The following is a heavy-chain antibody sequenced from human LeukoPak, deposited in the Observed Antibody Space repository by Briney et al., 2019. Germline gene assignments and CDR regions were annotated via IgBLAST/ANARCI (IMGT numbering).Heavy chain of an antibody. CDR3: ARNIAARTDYYYGMDV. Sequence: SETLSLTCTVSGGSISSGGYYWSWIRQPAGKGLEWIGRIYTSGSTNYNPSLKSRVTISVDTSKNQFSLKLSSVTAADTAVYYCARNIAARTDYYYGMDVWGQGTTVTVSS. CDR2: IYTSGST. J-gene: IGHJ6*02. D-gene: IGHD6-6*01. V-gene: IGHV4-61*02. CDR1: GGSISSGGYY.